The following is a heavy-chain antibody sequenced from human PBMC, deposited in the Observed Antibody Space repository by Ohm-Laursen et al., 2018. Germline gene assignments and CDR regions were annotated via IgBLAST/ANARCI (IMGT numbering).Heavy chain of an antibody. CDR3: AGGYQLPYY. CDR1: GGSITSNGYH. Sequence: TLSLTCTVSGGSITSNGYHWSWIRQPPGKGLEWIGYISYSGSTYYNPSPRSLVTISLDTSKNQFSLSLTSVMAADTAIYFCAGGYQLPYYWGQGSLVTVSS. J-gene: IGHJ4*02. CDR2: ISYSGST. D-gene: IGHD2-2*01. V-gene: IGHV4-31*01.